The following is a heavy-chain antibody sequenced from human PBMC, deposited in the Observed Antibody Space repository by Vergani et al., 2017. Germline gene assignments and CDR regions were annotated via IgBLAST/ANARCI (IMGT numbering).Heavy chain of an antibody. CDR1: GGSISSGGYY. CDR2: IYYSGDT. V-gene: IGHV4-31*03. Sequence: QVQLQESGPGLVKPSQTLSLTCTVSGGSISSGGYYWSWIRQHPGKGLEWIGYIYYSGDTYYNPSLKSRVTISVDTSKNQFSLKLSSVTAADTAVYYCARAKWNDYGDYVPISGMDVWGQGTTVTVSS. J-gene: IGHJ6*02. D-gene: IGHD4-17*01. CDR3: ARAKWNDYGDYVPISGMDV.